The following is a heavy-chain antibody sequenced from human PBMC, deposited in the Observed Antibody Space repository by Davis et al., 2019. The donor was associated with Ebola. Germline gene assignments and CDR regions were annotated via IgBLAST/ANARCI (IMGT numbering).Heavy chain of an antibody. CDR2: MNPNSGNT. V-gene: IGHV1-8*01. D-gene: IGHD6-13*01. CDR3: ATPRIGYSTSWDH. Sequence: AASVKVSCKASGYTFTSYDINWVRQATGQGLEWMGLMNPNSGNTGYAQKFQGRVTMTRDTSTSTVYMELTRLRSDDTAVYYCATPRIGYSTSWDHWGQGTLVTVSS. CDR1: GYTFTSYD. J-gene: IGHJ4*02.